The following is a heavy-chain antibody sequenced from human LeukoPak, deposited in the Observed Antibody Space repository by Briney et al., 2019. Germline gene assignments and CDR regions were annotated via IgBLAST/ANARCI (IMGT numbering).Heavy chain of an antibody. V-gene: IGHV1-24*01. D-gene: IGHD5-18*01. CDR3: ATDYGYSYGEEFDY. J-gene: IGHJ4*02. CDR1: VYTLTELS. CDR2: FDPGDGET. Sequence: ASVKVSCKVSVYTLTELSMHWVRQAPGKGLEWMGGFDPGDGETIYAQKFQGRVTMTEDTSTDTAYMELSSLRSEDTAVYYCATDYGYSYGEEFDYWGQGTLVTVSS.